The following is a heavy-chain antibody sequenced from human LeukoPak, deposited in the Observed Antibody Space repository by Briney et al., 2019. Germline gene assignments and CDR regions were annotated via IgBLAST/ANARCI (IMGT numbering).Heavy chain of an antibody. CDR3: ARVGRRYSYGYGYYFDY. J-gene: IGHJ4*02. V-gene: IGHV3-20*04. CDR2: INWNGGST. CDR1: GFTFDDYG. Sequence: GGSLRLSCAASGFTFDDYGMSWVRQAPGKGLEWVSGINWNGGSTGYADSVKGRFTISRDNAKNSLYLQMNSLRAEDTALYYCARVGRRYSYGYGYYFDYWGQGTLVTVSS. D-gene: IGHD5-18*01.